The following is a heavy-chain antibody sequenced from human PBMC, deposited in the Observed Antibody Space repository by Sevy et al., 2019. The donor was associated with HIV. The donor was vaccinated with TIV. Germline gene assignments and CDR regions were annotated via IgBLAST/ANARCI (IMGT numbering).Heavy chain of an antibody. J-gene: IGHJ4*02. CDR3: ARAGTGSYRAYFDY. CDR2: LYSGGST. CDR1: EFTVSSSY. Sequence: GGSLRLSCAASEFTVSSSYMSWVRQAPGKGLEWVSILYSGGSTYYAASVKGRFAVSRDNSKNTLYLQMNSLRAEDTAVDYCARAGTGSYRAYFDYWGQGTLVTVSS. V-gene: IGHV3-53*01. D-gene: IGHD1-26*01.